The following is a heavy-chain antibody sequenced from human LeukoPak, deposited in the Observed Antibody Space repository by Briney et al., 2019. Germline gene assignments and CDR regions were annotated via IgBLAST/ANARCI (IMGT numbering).Heavy chain of an antibody. CDR1: GGSISSGGYY. V-gene: IGHV4-31*03. D-gene: IGHD3-3*01. CDR2: IYYSGST. Sequence: SQTLSLTCTVSGGSISSGGYYWSWIRQHPGKGLEWIGYIYYSGSTYYNPSLKSRVTMSVDTSKNQFSLKLSSVTAADTAVYYCARAREGYDFWSGYYYFDYWGQGTLVTVSS. CDR3: ARAREGYDFWSGYYYFDY. J-gene: IGHJ4*02.